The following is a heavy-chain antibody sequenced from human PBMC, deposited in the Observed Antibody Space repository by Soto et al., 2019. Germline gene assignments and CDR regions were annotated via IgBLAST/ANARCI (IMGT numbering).Heavy chain of an antibody. V-gene: IGHV3-23*01. D-gene: IGHD2-15*01. J-gene: IGHJ4*02. Sequence: GGSLRLSCAASGFTFSSYAMSWVRQAPGKGLEWVSAISGSGGSTYYADSVKGRFTISRDNSKNTLYLQMNSLRAEDTAVYYCAKLGFVVVVAAPFDHWGQGTMVTVSS. CDR3: AKLGFVVVVAAPFDH. CDR1: GFTFSSYA. CDR2: ISGSGGST.